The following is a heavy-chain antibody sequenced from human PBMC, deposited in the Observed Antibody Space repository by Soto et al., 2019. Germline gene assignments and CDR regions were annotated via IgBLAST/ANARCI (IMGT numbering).Heavy chain of an antibody. D-gene: IGHD3-22*01. CDR2: IYYSGST. J-gene: IGHJ3*02. CDR1: GGSVSSGSYY. Sequence: SETLSLTCTVSGGSVSSGSYYWSWIRQPPGKGLEWIGYIYYSGSTNYNPSLKSRVTISVDTSKNQFSLKLSSVTAADTAVYYCARAPNSSGGWAAFDIWGQGTMVTVSS. CDR3: ARAPNSSGGWAAFDI. V-gene: IGHV4-61*01.